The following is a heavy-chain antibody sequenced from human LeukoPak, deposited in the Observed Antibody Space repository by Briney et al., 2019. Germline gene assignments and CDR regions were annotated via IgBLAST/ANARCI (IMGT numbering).Heavy chain of an antibody. J-gene: IGHJ4*02. D-gene: IGHD6-19*01. CDR2: ISGSGNNK. CDR1: GFTFSDYF. CDR3: ATSQSSVAGIVGD. V-gene: IGHV3-11*04. Sequence: PGGSLRLSCAVSGFTFSDYFMTWIRQGPGKGLEWVSYISGSGNNKYYADSVRGRFTIYRDNTKNSLYLQMNSLRVEDTAVYYCATSQSSVAGIVGDWGQGTLVTVSS.